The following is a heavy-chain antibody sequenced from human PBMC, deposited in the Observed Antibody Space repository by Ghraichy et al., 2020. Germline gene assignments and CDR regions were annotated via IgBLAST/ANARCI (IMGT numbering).Heavy chain of an antibody. Sequence: GGSLRLSCTASGFTFSSYWMHWVRQAPGKGLVWVSRINSDGSSTSYADSVKGRFTISRDNAKNTLYLQMNSLRAEDTAVYYCARGHMSHYYYYGMDVWGQGTTVTVSS. CDR1: GFTFSSYW. V-gene: IGHV3-74*01. CDR3: ARGHMSHYYYYGMDV. J-gene: IGHJ6*02. CDR2: INSDGSST.